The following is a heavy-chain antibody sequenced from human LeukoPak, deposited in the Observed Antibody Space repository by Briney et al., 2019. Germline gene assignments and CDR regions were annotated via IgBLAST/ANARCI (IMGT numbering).Heavy chain of an antibody. V-gene: IGHV3-30-3*01. J-gene: IGHJ4*02. Sequence: PGGSLRLSCAASGFTFSNYAIHWVRQAPGKGLEWVAVISYDGSNKYYADSVKSRFTISRDNSKNTLYLQMNSLRAEDTAVYYCARDFSSAMVTLPFDYWGQGTLVTVSS. D-gene: IGHD5-18*01. CDR3: ARDFSSAMVTLPFDY. CDR2: ISYDGSNK. CDR1: GFTFSNYA.